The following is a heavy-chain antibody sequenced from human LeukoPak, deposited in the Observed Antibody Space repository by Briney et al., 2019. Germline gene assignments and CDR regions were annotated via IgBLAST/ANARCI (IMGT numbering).Heavy chain of an antibody. D-gene: IGHD1-26*01. CDR3: ARVGATTTYNFDY. CDR2: MNPNSGNT. V-gene: IGHV1-8*03. CDR1: GYTFTSYD. Sequence: ASVKVSCKASGYTFTSYDINWVRQATGQGLEWMGWMNPNSGNTGYAQKFQGRVTIARNTSISTAYMELSSLRSEDTAVYYCARVGATTTYNFDYWGQGTLVTVSS. J-gene: IGHJ4*02.